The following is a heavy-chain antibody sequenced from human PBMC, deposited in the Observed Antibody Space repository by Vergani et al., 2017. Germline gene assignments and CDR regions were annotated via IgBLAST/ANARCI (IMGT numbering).Heavy chain of an antibody. CDR3: ARDVRRIAADHYFDY. CDR1: GGSISSGGYY. D-gene: IGHD6-13*01. CDR2: IYYSGST. V-gene: IGHV4-31*03. J-gene: IGHJ4*02. Sequence: QVQLQESGPGLVKPSQTLSLTCTVSGGSISSGGYYWSWIRQHPGKGLEWIGYIYYSGSTYYNPSLKSRATISVDTSKNQFSLKLSSVTAADTAVYYCARDVRRIAADHYFDYWGQGTLVTVSS.